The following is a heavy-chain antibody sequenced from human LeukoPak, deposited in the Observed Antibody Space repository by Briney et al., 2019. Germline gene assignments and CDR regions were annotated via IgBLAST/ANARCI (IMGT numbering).Heavy chain of an antibody. CDR3: TRHNYDRSGYGAFDI. D-gene: IGHD3-22*01. V-gene: IGHV3-73*01. CDR2: IRSKTNNYAT. J-gene: IGHJ3*02. Sequence: GGSLKLSCAASGFTFSGSDIHWVRQASGKGLEWVVHIRSKTNNYATADAASVKGRFTFSRDDSKNTAYIQMNSLKTEDTAVYYCTRHNYDRSGYGAFDIWGQGTMVTVSS. CDR1: GFTFSGSD.